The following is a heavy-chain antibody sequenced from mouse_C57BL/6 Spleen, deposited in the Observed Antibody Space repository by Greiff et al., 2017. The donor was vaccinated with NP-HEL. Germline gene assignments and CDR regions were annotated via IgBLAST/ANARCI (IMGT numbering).Heavy chain of an antibody. V-gene: IGHV2-5*01. J-gene: IGHJ1*03. Sequence: VQLQQSGPGLVQPSQSLSITCTVSGFSLTSYGVHWVRQSPGKGLEWLGVLWRGGSTDYNAAFMSRLSITKDNSKSQVFFKMNSLQADDTAIYYCAKSHYGSSGYFDVWGTGTTVTVSS. D-gene: IGHD1-1*01. CDR3: AKSHYGSSGYFDV. CDR1: GFSLTSYG. CDR2: LWRGGST.